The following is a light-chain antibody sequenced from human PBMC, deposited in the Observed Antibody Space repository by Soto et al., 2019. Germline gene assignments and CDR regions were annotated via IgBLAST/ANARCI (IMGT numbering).Light chain of an antibody. J-gene: IGLJ2*01. CDR2: EVN. V-gene: IGLV2-18*02. Sequence: SALTQPPSVSGSPGQSVTISCTGTSSDVGSYNRVSWYQQPPGTAPKLMIYEVNNRPSGVPDRFSGSKSGNTASLTISGLQAEDEADYYCSSYTSSTTLVFGGGTKLTVL. CDR1: SSDVGSYNR. CDR3: SSYTSSTTLV.